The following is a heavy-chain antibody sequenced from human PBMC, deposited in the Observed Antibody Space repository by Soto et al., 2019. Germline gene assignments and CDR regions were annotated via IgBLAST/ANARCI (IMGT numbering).Heavy chain of an antibody. CDR3: ARTYAFWTRYFDY. CDR2: IYYSGST. V-gene: IGHV4-59*01. D-gene: IGHD3-3*01. J-gene: IGHJ4*02. CDR1: GGSISSYY. Sequence: SETLSLTWTVAGGSISSYYWSWIRQPPGKGLEWIGYIYYSGSTNYNPSLKSRVTISVDTSKNQFSLKLSSVTAADTAVYYCARTYAFWTRYFDYWGQGTLVTVS.